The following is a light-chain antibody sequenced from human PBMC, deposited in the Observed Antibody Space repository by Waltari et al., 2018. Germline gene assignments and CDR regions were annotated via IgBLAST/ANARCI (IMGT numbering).Light chain of an antibody. Sequence: QSVLTQPPSVSAAPGQTVTIPCSSRRPALGNNFVSWYQQLPGTAPKLLIYDNNKRPSGIPDRFSGSKSGTSATLGITGLQTGDEADYYCGTWDGSLSALFGGGTKLTVL. CDR1: RPALGNNF. CDR3: GTWDGSLSAL. V-gene: IGLV1-51*01. CDR2: DNN. J-gene: IGLJ2*01.